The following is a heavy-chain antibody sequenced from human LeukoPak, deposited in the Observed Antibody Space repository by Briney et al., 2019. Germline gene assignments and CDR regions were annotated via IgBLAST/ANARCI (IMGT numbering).Heavy chain of an antibody. CDR3: ARGTSGYYVANSYYNMDV. Sequence: SDTLSLTCTFSGGSFSRYYWPWIRQPAGKGLEWIGRIYTSGNTNQNPSLQRQVTLSVDTTKNQFSLKLKCVTAADTAVYYCARGTSGYYVANSYYNMDVWGKETTVTVSS. CDR1: GGSFSRYY. J-gene: IGHJ6*03. CDR2: IYTSGNT. D-gene: IGHD3-3*01. V-gene: IGHV4-4*07.